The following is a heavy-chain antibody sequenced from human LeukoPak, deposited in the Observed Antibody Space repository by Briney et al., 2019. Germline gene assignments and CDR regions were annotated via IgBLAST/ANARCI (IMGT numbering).Heavy chain of an antibody. CDR2: INHSGST. J-gene: IGHJ4*02. CDR1: GGSFSGYY. CDR3: ARIGYSSSSFDY. Sequence: SETLSLTCAVYGGSFSGYYWSWIRQPPGKGLEWIGEINHSGSTNYNPSLKSRVTISVDTSKNQFSLKLSSVTAADTAVYFCARIGYSSSSFDYWGQGTLVTVSS. D-gene: IGHD6-6*01. V-gene: IGHV4-34*01.